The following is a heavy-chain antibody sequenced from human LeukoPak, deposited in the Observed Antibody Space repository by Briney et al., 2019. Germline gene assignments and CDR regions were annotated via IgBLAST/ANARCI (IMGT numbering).Heavy chain of an antibody. D-gene: IGHD3-10*01. V-gene: IGHV3-33*08. CDR1: GFTFSNYA. CDR3: ARERGYYGSGSYYKDY. J-gene: IGHJ4*02. Sequence: GGSLRLSCAASGFTFSNYAMSWVRQAAGKGLEWVAVIWYDGSNKYYADSVKGRFTISRDNSKNTLYLQMNSLRAEDTAIYYCARERGYYGSGSYYKDYWGQGTLVTVSS. CDR2: IWYDGSNK.